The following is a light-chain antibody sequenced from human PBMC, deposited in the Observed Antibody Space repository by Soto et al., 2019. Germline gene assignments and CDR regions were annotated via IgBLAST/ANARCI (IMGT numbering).Light chain of an antibody. Sequence: EIVLTQSPATLSLSPGERATLSCRASQSVSSYLAWYQQKHGQAPRLLIYDASNRATGIPARFSGSGSGTDCTLTISSLEPEDCAVYYCQQRSNWPPYTFGQGTKLEIK. J-gene: IGKJ2*01. CDR3: QQRSNWPPYT. V-gene: IGKV3-11*01. CDR1: QSVSSY. CDR2: DAS.